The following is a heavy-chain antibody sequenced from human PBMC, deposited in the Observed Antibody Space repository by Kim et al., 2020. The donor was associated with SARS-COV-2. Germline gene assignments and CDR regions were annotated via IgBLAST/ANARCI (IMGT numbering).Heavy chain of an antibody. CDR1: GFIVSNKY. V-gene: IGHV3-66*01. CDR2: IYRDCNT. D-gene: IGHD6-19*01. Sequence: GGSLRLSCAASGFIVSNKYMNWVRQAPGKGLEWVSDIYRDCNTYYADSVKGSFTISRDYSKNRLYVQMNSLRAEDTALYYCTTSLSSSAGTFNSGTSDIWGQGIMVTVSS. J-gene: IGHJ3*02. CDR3: TTSLSSSAGTFNSGTSDI.